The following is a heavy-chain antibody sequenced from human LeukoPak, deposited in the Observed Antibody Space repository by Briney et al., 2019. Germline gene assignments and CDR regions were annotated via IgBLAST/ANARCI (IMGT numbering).Heavy chain of an antibody. Sequence: GGSLRLPCAASGFTFSSYAMHWVRQAPGKGLEWVAVISYDGSNKYYADSVKGRFTISRDNSKNTLYLQMNSLRAEDTAVYYCAKRVGAGRQTYFDYWGQGTLVTVSS. CDR2: ISYDGSNK. CDR3: AKRVGAGRQTYFDY. J-gene: IGHJ4*02. D-gene: IGHD1-26*01. CDR1: GFTFSSYA. V-gene: IGHV3-30-3*02.